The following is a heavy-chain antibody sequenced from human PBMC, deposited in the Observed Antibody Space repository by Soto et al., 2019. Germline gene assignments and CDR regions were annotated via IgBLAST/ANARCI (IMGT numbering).Heavy chain of an antibody. CDR2: INHSGST. J-gene: IGHJ6*03. CDR3: ARGGGYCSSTSCSRARITYYYYYMDV. D-gene: IGHD2-2*01. CDR1: GGSFSGYY. V-gene: IGHV4-34*01. Sequence: SATLSLTCAVYGGSFSGYYWSWIRQPPGKGLEWIGEINHSGSTNYNPSLKSRVTISVDTSKNQFSLKLSSVTAADTAVYYCARGGGYCSSTSCSRARITYYYYYMDVWGKGTTVTVSS.